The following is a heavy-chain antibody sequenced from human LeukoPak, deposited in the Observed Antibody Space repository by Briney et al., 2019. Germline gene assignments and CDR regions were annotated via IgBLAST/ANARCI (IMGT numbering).Heavy chain of an antibody. D-gene: IGHD3-3*01. J-gene: IGHJ6*02. Sequence: SVKVSCKASGGTFSSYAISWVRQAPGQGLEWMGGIIPIFGTANYAQKFQGRVTITADESTSTAYMELSSLRSEDTAVYYCARGQFSNTIYYYYYGMDVWGQGTTVTVSS. CDR3: ARGQFSNTIYYYYYGMDV. V-gene: IGHV1-69*13. CDR2: IIPIFGTA. CDR1: GGTFSSYA.